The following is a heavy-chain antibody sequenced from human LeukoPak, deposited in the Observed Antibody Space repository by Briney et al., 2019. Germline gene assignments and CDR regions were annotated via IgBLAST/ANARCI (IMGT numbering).Heavy chain of an antibody. J-gene: IGHJ4*02. CDR1: GLTFSSYS. D-gene: IGHD4-17*01. V-gene: IGHV3-21*01. CDR2: ISSSSSYI. Sequence: GGSLRLSCAASGLTFSSYSMNWVRQAPGKGLEWVSSISSSSSYIYYADSVKGRFTISRDNAKNSLYLQMNSLRAEDTAVYYCARDRGLYGDRIFDYWGQGTLVTVSS. CDR3: ARDRGLYGDRIFDY.